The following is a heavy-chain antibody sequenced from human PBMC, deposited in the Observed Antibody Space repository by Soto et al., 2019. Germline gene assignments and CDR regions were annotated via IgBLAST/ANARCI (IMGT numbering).Heavy chain of an antibody. D-gene: IGHD4-4*01. CDR1: GFTFSSFG. CDR2: IWYDGSNI. CDR3: ARGRYDYSNYYFDY. Sequence: GGSLRLSCAASGFTFSSFGMRWVRQAPGKGLEWVAVIWYDGSNIHYADSVKGRFTISRDNSRNTLYLQMNSLRAEDTAVYYCARGRYDYSNYYFDYCGQGTLVTVSS. J-gene: IGHJ4*02. V-gene: IGHV3-33*01.